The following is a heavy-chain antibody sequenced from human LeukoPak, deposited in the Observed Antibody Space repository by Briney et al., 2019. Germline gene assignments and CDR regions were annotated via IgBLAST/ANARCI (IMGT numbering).Heavy chain of an antibody. J-gene: IGHJ4*02. CDR2: IYPGDSDI. Sequence: GESLKISYKGSGYSFSSNWIGWVRQMSGEGLEWMGIIYPGDSDIRYSPSFQGQVTISADKSISTAYLQWSSLKASDTAMYYCARLSYYYDFWSGPDYWGQGTPVTVSS. CDR1: GYSFSSNW. D-gene: IGHD3-3*01. V-gene: IGHV5-51*01. CDR3: ARLSYYYDFWSGPDY.